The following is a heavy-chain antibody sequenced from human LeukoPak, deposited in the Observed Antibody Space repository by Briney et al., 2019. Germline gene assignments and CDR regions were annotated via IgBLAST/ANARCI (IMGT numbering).Heavy chain of an antibody. D-gene: IGHD6-19*01. CDR2: RFHSGNA. Sequence: SETLSLTCTVSGGSISDGDYYWSWIRQPPGKGLEWIGYRFHSGNAYYNPSLESRVTISIDRSKNQFSLKLSSVTAADTAVYYCARGGPYGSNWFDPWGQGTLVTVSS. CDR3: ARGGPYGSNWFDP. CDR1: GGSISDGDYY. V-gene: IGHV4-30-2*01. J-gene: IGHJ5*02.